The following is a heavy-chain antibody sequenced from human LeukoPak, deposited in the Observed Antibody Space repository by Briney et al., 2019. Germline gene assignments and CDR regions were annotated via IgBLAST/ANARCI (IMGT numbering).Heavy chain of an antibody. CDR1: GYTFTGYY. J-gene: IGHJ4*02. Sequence: ASVKVSCKASGYTFTGYYMHWVRQAPGQGLEWMGWINPNSGGTNYAQKFQGRVTMTRDTSISTAYMELSRLRSDDTAVYYCARSNDFWSGYRYWGQGTLVTVSS. D-gene: IGHD3-3*01. V-gene: IGHV1-2*02. CDR2: INPNSGGT. CDR3: ARSNDFWSGYRY.